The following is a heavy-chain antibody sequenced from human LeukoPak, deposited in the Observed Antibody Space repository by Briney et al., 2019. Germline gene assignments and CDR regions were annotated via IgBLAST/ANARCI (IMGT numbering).Heavy chain of an antibody. D-gene: IGHD7-27*01. V-gene: IGHV3-23*01. CDR2: ISGSGGVT. Sequence: GGSLRLSCAASGFTFSNYAMSWVRQAPGKGLEWVAAISGSGGVTYYADSVKGRFTISRDNSKNTLYLQMNSLRSDDTAVYYCARDPVSILTGGLTPLISYYYGMDVWGQGTTVTVSS. CDR3: ARDPVSILTGGLTPLISYYYGMDV. CDR1: GFTFSNYA. J-gene: IGHJ6*02.